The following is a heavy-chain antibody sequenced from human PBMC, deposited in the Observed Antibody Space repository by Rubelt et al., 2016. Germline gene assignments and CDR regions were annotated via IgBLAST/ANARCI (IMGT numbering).Heavy chain of an antibody. J-gene: IGHJ5*02. CDR3: ARGQQLVGGWFDP. Sequence: QVQLVQSGAEVKKPGASVKVSCKASGYTFTGYYMHWVRQAPGQGLEWMGWINPIFGTANYAQKSQGRVTITADESTSTAYMELSSLRSEDTAVYYCARGQQLVGGWFDPWGQGTLVTVSS. CDR1: GYTFTGYY. V-gene: IGHV1-69*01. D-gene: IGHD6-13*01. CDR2: INPIFGTA.